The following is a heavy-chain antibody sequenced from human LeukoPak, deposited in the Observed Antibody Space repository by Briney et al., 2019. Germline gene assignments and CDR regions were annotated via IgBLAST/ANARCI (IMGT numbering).Heavy chain of an antibody. CDR1: GYTFTGYY. V-gene: IGHV1-2*02. D-gene: IGHD6-19*01. J-gene: IGHJ4*02. CDR3: ARGGAQEYRSGWLVGNLDY. CDR2: ISPSSGGT. Sequence: ASVKVSCKASGYTFTGYYIHWVRQVPGQGLEWIGWISPSSGGTNYAQKFQGRVTMTRDTSISTAYMDLSRLTSDDTAVYYCARGGAQEYRSGWLVGNLDYWGQGTLVTVSS.